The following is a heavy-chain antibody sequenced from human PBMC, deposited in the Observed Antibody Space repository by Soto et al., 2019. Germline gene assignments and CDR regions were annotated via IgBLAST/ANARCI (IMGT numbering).Heavy chain of an antibody. CDR3: AKPLGDWNYGYFDY. Sequence: RLSCAASGFTFRIYSMNWVRQAPGKGLEWISYMTSDTKTIKYADSVKGRFTISRDNSKNTLYLQMNSLRAEDTAVYYCAKPLGDWNYGYFDYWGQGTMVTVSS. CDR1: GFTFRIYS. J-gene: IGHJ4*02. CDR2: MTSDTKTI. V-gene: IGHV3-48*01. D-gene: IGHD1-7*01.